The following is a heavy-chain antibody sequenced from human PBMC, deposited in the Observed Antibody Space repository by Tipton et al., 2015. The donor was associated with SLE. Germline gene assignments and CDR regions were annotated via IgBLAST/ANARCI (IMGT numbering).Heavy chain of an antibody. Sequence: TLSLTCAVYGGSFSGYYWSWIRQPPGKGLEWIGEINHSGSTNYNPSLKSRVTISVDTSKNQFSLKLSSVTAADTAVYYCARDQYGDYAKGYYYYGMDVWGQGTTVTVSS. CDR2: INHSGST. CDR3: ARDQYGDYAKGYYYYGMDV. J-gene: IGHJ6*02. CDR1: GGSFSGYY. D-gene: IGHD4-17*01. V-gene: IGHV4-34*01.